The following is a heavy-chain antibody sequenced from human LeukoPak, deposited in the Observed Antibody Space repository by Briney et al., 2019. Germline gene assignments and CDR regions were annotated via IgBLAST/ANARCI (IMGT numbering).Heavy chain of an antibody. CDR2: IYHSGNT. CDR1: GGSISSSSNY. J-gene: IGHJ4*02. D-gene: IGHD1-14*01. V-gene: IGHV4-39*01. CDR3: ATPDNIVRN. Sequence: SETLSLTCTVSGGSISSSSNYWGWIRQPRGKGLDWIGNIYHSGNTYYNPSLKSRVTISVDTSKNQFSLKLSSVTAADTAVYFCATPDNIVRNWGQGTLVTVSS.